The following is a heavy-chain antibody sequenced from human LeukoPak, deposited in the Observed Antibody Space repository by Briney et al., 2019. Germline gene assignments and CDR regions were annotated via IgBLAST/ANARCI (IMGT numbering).Heavy chain of an antibody. V-gene: IGHV4-31*03. J-gene: IGHJ6*02. CDR2: IYYSGST. CDR3: ARVSSSDPGQGGYCYYGMDV. Sequence: PSETLSLTCTVSGGSISSGGYYWSWIRQHPGKGLEWIGYIYYSGSTYYNPSLKSRVTISVDTSKNQFSLKLSSVTAADTAVYYCARVSSSDPGQGGYCYYGMDVWGQGTTVTVSS. D-gene: IGHD2-15*01. CDR1: GGSISSGGYY.